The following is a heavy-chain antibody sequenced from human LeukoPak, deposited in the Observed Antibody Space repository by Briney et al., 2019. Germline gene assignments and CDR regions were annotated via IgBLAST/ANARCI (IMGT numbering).Heavy chain of an antibody. D-gene: IGHD4-11*01. CDR1: GGSITSYY. CDR2: INHSGST. Sequence: PSETLSLTCTVSGGSITSYYWSWIRQPPGKGLEWIGEINHSGSTNYNPSLKSRVTISVDTSKNQFSLKLSSVTAADTAVYYCARGQALVEATVTTTWYFDLWGRGTLVTVSS. CDR3: ARGQALVEATVTTTWYFDL. V-gene: IGHV4-34*01. J-gene: IGHJ2*01.